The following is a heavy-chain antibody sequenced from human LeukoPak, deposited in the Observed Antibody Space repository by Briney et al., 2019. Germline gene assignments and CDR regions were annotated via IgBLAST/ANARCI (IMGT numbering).Heavy chain of an antibody. CDR2: INHSGST. CDR1: GGSFSGYY. J-gene: IGHJ4*02. CDR3: ARGGIQLWFPPFDY. V-gene: IGHV4-34*01. Sequence: SETLSLTCAVYGGSFSGYYWSWIRQPPGKGLEWIGEINHSGSTNYNPSLKSRVTMSVDTSKNQFSLKLSSVTAADTAVYYCARGGIQLWFPPFDYWGQGTLVTVSS. D-gene: IGHD5-18*01.